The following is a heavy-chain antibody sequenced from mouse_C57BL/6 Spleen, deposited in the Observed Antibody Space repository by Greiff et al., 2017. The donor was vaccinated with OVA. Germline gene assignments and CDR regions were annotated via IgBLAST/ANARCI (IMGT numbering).Heavy chain of an antibody. J-gene: IGHJ2*01. CDR3: AREVTTVVAPVGYFDY. CDR2: ISDGGSYT. CDR1: GFTFSSYA. D-gene: IGHD1-1*01. Sequence: EVKLMESGGGLVKPGGSLKLSCAASGFTFSSYAMSWVRPTPEKRLEWVATISDGGSYTYYPDNVKGRFTISRDNAKNNLYLQMSHLKSEDTAMYYCAREVTTVVAPVGYFDYWGQGTTLTVSS. V-gene: IGHV5-4*01.